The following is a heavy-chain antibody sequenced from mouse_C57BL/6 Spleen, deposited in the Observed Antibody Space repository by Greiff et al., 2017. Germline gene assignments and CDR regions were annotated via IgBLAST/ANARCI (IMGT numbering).Heavy chain of an antibody. V-gene: IGHV1-52*01. CDR3: ARWDYYGSSLYYFDY. J-gene: IGHJ2*01. Sequence: VKLQQPGAELVRPGSSVKLSCKASGYTFTSYWMHWVKQRPIQGLEWIGNIDPSDSETHYNQKFKDKATLTVDKSSSTAYMQLSSLTSEDSAVYYCARWDYYGSSLYYFDYWGQGTTLTVSS. D-gene: IGHD1-1*01. CDR1: GYTFTSYW. CDR2: IDPSDSET.